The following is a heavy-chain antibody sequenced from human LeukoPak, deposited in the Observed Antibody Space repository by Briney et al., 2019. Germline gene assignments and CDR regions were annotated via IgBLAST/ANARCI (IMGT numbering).Heavy chain of an antibody. CDR2: LSPDGSNT. CDR1: GLTLSNLW. Sequence: PGGSLRLSCVASGLTLSNLWMHWVRQVPGQGLVWVSRLSPDGSNTRYADFVKGRFNISRDNAKNTVYLQLTTLGVDDTAIYYCATQGGYWGQGTLVAVSS. J-gene: IGHJ4*02. D-gene: IGHD3-16*01. V-gene: IGHV3-74*01. CDR3: ATQGGY.